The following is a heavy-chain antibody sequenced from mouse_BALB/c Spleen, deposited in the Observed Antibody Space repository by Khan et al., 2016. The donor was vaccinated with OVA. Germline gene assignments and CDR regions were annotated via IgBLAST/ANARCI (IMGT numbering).Heavy chain of an antibody. D-gene: IGHD3-3*01. CDR3: GRGRAY. V-gene: IGHV3-2*02. J-gene: IGHJ3*01. CDR1: GYSITSDYA. Sequence: LQESGPGLVKPSQSLSLTCTVTGYSITSDYAWNWIRQFPGNKLEWMGYISYSGSTSYTPSLKSRISVTRDTSKNQFFLQLNSVTSEDTATYYCGRGRAYWGQGTLVTVSA. CDR2: ISYSGST.